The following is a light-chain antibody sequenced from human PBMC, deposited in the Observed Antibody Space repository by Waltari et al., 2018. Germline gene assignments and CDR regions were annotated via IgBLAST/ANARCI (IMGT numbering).Light chain of an antibody. J-gene: IGKJ4*01. Sequence: IQLTQSPSSLSASVADRVTITCRASQGISSYLAWYQQKPGKPPKLLIYGASTLQSGVPSRFSGSGSGTDFTLTISSLQPEDFATYYCQQFQSNPLTFGGGTKVEIK. CDR1: QGISSY. V-gene: IGKV1-9*01. CDR2: GAS. CDR3: QQFQSNPLT.